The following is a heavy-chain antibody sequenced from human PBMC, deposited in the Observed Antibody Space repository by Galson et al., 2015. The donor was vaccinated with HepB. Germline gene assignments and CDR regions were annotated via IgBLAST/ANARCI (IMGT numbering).Heavy chain of an antibody. Sequence: SLRLSCAASGFSFSSHAMNWVRQAPGKGLEWVSRIRGSGYSTSYADSVKGRFSISRDNSKNTLFLQMNSLRVEDTAVYYCAKDTRFYGSGTYYNDYWGQGTLVTVSS. CDR2: IRGSGYST. CDR1: GFSFSSHA. D-gene: IGHD3-10*01. V-gene: IGHV3-23*01. J-gene: IGHJ4*02. CDR3: AKDTRFYGSGTYYNDY.